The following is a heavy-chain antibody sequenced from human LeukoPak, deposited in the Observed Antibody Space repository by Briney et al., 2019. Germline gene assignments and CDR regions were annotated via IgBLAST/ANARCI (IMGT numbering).Heavy chain of an antibody. CDR3: ARDLPTYYDFWSGYYTGGDSFDY. CDR2: IYYSGST. V-gene: IGHV4-39*07. J-gene: IGHJ4*02. D-gene: IGHD3-3*01. Sequence: PSETLSLTCTVSGGSISSSSYYWGWIRQPPGKGLEWIGSIYYSGSTYYNPSLKSRVTISVDTSKNQFSLKLSSVTAADTAVYYCARDLPTYYDFWSGYYTGGDSFDYWGQGTLVTVSS. CDR1: GGSISSSSYY.